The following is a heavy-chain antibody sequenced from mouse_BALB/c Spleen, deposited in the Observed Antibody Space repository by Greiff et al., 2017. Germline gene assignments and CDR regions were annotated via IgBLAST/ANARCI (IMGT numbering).Heavy chain of an antibody. V-gene: IGHV5-6-4*01. Sequence: EVKLMESGGGLVKPGGSLKLSCAASGFTFSSYTMSWVRQTPEKRLEWVATISSGGSYTYYPDSVKGRFTISRDNAKNTLYLQMSSLKSEDTAMYYCTRAYGNYLYYFDYWGQGTTLTGSS. CDR2: ISSGGSYT. D-gene: IGHD2-10*02. J-gene: IGHJ2*01. CDR1: GFTFSSYT. CDR3: TRAYGNYLYYFDY.